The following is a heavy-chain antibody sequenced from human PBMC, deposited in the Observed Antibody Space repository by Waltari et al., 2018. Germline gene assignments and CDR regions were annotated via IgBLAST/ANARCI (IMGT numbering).Heavy chain of an antibody. CDR3: ARGPSSSWYSYYYYMDV. V-gene: IGHV1-69*01. CDR2: IIPIFGTA. J-gene: IGHJ6*03. Sequence: QVQLVQSGAEVQQPGSSLKVSCKALGGSFTSPALSWVRQAHGQGREWMGGIIPIFGTANYAQKFQGRVTITADESTTTDYMELSSLRSEDTAVYYCARGPSSSWYSYYYYMDVWGKGTTVTVSS. D-gene: IGHD6-13*01. CDR1: GGSFTSPA.